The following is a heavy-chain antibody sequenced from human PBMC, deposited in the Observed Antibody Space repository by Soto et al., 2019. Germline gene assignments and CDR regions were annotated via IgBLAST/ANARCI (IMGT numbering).Heavy chain of an antibody. CDR1: GVSISSYY. CDR3: ARARRTTVFMDV. V-gene: IGHV4-59*12. Sequence: SETLSLTCTVSGVSISSYYWSWIRQATGKGLEWIGYIYYSGGTNYNPSLKSRVTISVDTSKNQFSLKLKSVTAADTAVYYCARARRTTVFMDVWGQGTTVT. D-gene: IGHD4-17*01. J-gene: IGHJ6*02. CDR2: IYYSGGT.